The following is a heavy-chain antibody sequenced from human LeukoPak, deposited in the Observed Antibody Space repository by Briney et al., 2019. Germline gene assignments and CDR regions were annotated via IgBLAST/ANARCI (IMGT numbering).Heavy chain of an antibody. D-gene: IGHD3-16*02. CDR2: ISAYNGNT. CDR1: GYTFTSYG. V-gene: IGHV1-18*01. Sequence: ASVKVSCKASGYTFTSYGISWARQAPGQGLEWMGWISAYNGNTNYAQKLQGRVTMTTDTSTSTAYMELRSLRSDDTAVYYCARDQLTNYVWGSYRYPHDAFDIWGQGTMVTVSS. CDR3: ARDQLTNYVWGSYRYPHDAFDI. J-gene: IGHJ3*02.